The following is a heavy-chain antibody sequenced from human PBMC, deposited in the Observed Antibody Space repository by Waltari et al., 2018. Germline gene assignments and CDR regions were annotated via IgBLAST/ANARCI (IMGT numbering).Heavy chain of an antibody. D-gene: IGHD4-17*01. Sequence: EVQLVESGGGLVQPGGSLRLSCAASGFPFNNYEMNWVRQAPGKGLEWVSYISTSGSTVYYADSVKGRFTISRDNAKNSLYLQMNSLRAEDTAVYYCTTTVVSPFVYWGQGTLVTVSS. J-gene: IGHJ4*02. V-gene: IGHV3-48*03. CDR1: GFPFNNYE. CDR3: TTTVVSPFVY. CDR2: ISTSGSTV.